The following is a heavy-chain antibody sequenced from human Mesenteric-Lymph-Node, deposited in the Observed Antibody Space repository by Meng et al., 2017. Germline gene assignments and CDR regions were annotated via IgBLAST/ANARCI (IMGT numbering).Heavy chain of an antibody. CDR1: GYTFTCCS. CDR2: INTNTGNP. Sequence: ASVKVSCKASGYTFTCCSLHWLQQAPGQGLEWMGWINTNTGNPTYAQGFTGRFVFSLDTSVSTAYLQISSLKAEDTAVYYCARDNYYYDSSGYPAPYYFDYWGQGTLVTVSS. J-gene: IGHJ4*02. V-gene: IGHV7-4-1*02. CDR3: ARDNYYYDSSGYPAPYYFDY. D-gene: IGHD3-22*01.